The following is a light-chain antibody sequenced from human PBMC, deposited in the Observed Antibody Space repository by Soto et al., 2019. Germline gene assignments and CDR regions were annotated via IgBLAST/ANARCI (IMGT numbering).Light chain of an antibody. CDR2: EVS. CDR3: SSYGGSNTVV. Sequence: QSVLTQPPSASRPPGQSVTISCTRSSSDVGGYNYVSWYQQHPGKAPKLMIYEVSKRPSGVPDRLSGSKSGNTASLTVSGLQAEDEADYYCSSYGGSNTVVFGGGTKLTVL. CDR1: SSDVGGYNY. V-gene: IGLV2-8*02. J-gene: IGLJ2*01.